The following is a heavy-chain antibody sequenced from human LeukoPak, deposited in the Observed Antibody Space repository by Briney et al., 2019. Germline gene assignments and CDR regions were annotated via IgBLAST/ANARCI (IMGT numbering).Heavy chain of an antibody. CDR2: IYHSGST. CDR3: ARNHRTYYYGSGSYPYYYYGMDV. CDR1: GGSISSSNW. D-gene: IGHD3-10*01. J-gene: IGHJ6*02. Sequence: PSGTLSLTCAVSGGSISSSNWWSWVRQPPGKGLEWIGEIYHSGSTNYNPSLKSRVTISVYKSKNQFSLKLSSVTAADTAVYYCARNHRTYYYGSGSYPYYYYGMDVWGQGTTVTVSS. V-gene: IGHV4-4*02.